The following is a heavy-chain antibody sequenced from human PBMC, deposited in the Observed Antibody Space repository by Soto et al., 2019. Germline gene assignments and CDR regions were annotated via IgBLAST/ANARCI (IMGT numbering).Heavy chain of an antibody. CDR1: GFSFSNYA. D-gene: IGHD5-12*01. CDR3: ARDKLSGDDSTPFDY. V-gene: IGHV3-48*02. J-gene: IGHJ4*02. Sequence: GGSLRLSCAASGFSFSNYAMNWVRQAPGKGLEWLSYISSSGSTIYYADSVKGRFTTSRDNAKNSLYLQVNSLRDEDTAMYYCARDKLSGDDSTPFDYWGQGTLVTVSS. CDR2: ISSSGSTI.